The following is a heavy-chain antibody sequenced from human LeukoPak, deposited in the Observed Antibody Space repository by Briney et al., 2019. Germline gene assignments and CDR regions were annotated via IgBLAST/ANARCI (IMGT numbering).Heavy chain of an antibody. CDR3: ARPGKGFGC. CDR1: GFTFSSYW. V-gene: IGHV3-74*01. J-gene: IGHJ4*02. Sequence: PGGSLRLSCAASGFTFSSYWMHWVRQAPGKGLVWVSRINTDGSTTSYADSVKGRFTISRDSAKNTLFLQMNSLRADDTAVYYCARPGKGFGCWGQGTQVTVSS. CDR2: INTDGSTT.